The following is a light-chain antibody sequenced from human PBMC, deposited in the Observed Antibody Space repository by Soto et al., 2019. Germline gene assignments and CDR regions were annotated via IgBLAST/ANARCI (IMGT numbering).Light chain of an antibody. Sequence: DIQMTQSPSSLSASVGDRVTITCRATQSIYTYLSWYQQKPGKAPKLLISAASSLESGVPSRFSGSGSGTDFSLTISSLQPEDFATYYWQQTYSTPLTFGGGTKVEIK. V-gene: IGKV1-39*01. CDR1: QSIYTY. CDR2: AAS. CDR3: QQTYSTPLT. J-gene: IGKJ4*01.